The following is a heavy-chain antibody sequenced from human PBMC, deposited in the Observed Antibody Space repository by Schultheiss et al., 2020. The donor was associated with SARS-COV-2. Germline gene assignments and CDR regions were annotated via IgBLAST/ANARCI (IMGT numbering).Heavy chain of an antibody. Sequence: ASVKVSCKTSGYVFTSFALHWVRQAPGQRLEWMGWINAGTGKTKYSEKFQGRVTITTDTSASTVFMELSSLRSEDTAVYYCARDWEFHGVATILAEWTFDYWGQGTLVTVSS. CDR2: INAGTGKT. J-gene: IGHJ4*02. V-gene: IGHV1-3*01. D-gene: IGHD5-12*01. CDR1: GYVFTSFA. CDR3: ARDWEFHGVATILAEWTFDY.